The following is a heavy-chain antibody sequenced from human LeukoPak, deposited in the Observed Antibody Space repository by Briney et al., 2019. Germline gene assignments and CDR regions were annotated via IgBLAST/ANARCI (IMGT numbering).Heavy chain of an antibody. CDR2: ISYDGSNK. CDR1: GFTFSSYA. D-gene: IGHD3-10*01. V-gene: IGHV3-30*04. J-gene: IGHJ4*02. CDR3: ARANVLLWFGELSGFDY. Sequence: PGGSLRLSCAASGFTFSSYAMHWVRQAPGKGLEWVAVISYDGSNKYYADSVKGRFTISRDNSKNTLYLQMNSLRAEDTAVYYCARANVLLWFGELSGFDYWGQGTLVTVSS.